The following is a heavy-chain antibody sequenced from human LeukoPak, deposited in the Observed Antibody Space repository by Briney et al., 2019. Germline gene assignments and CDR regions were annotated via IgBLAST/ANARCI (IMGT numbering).Heavy chain of an antibody. D-gene: IGHD3-9*01. CDR1: GGTFSSYA. CDR2: IIPIVGTA. V-gene: IGHV1-69*13. Sequence: ASVKVSCKASGGTFSSYAISWVRQAPGQGLEWMGGIIPIVGTANYAQKFQGRVTITADESTSTAYMELSSLRSEDTSVYYCARDHYDILTGYYKKYFDYWGQGTLVTVSS. CDR3: ARDHYDILTGYYKKYFDY. J-gene: IGHJ4*02.